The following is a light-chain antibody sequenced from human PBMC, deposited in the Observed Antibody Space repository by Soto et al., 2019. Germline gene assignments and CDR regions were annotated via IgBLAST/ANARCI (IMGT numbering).Light chain of an antibody. CDR1: QSVSSSY. Sequence: EIVLTQSPGTLSLSPGERATLSYRASQSVSSSYFAWYQQKPGQAPRLLIYGVSSRATGIPDRFSGSGSGTDFTLTISRLEPEDFAVYYCQQYGSSQWTFGQGTKVEIK. J-gene: IGKJ1*01. CDR3: QQYGSSQWT. V-gene: IGKV3-20*01. CDR2: GVS.